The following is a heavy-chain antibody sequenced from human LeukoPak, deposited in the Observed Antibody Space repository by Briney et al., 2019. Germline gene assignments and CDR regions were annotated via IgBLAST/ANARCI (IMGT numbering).Heavy chain of an antibody. CDR3: ARGRCIQLWPYSPRYNWFDP. Sequence: SETLSLTCAVYGGSFSGYYWSWIRQPPGKGLEWIGEINHSGSTNYNPSLKSRVTISVDTSKNQFSLKLSSVTAANTAVYYCARGRCIQLWPYSPRYNWFDPWGQGTLVAVSS. CDR1: GGSFSGYY. D-gene: IGHD5-18*01. CDR2: INHSGST. V-gene: IGHV4-34*01. J-gene: IGHJ5*02.